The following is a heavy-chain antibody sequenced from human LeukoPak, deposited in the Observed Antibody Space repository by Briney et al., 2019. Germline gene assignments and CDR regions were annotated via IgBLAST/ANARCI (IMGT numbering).Heavy chain of an antibody. CDR1: GFTFSSFA. D-gene: IGHD6-13*01. CDR2: ISGSGGST. CDR3: AKTRIAAAGTRGPFDY. Sequence: GGSLSLSCAASGFTFSSFAMSWVRQAPGKGLEWVSAISGSGGSTYYADSVKGRFTISRDNSKNTLYLQMNSLRAEDTAVYYCAKTRIAAAGTRGPFDYWGQGTLVTVSS. J-gene: IGHJ4*02. V-gene: IGHV3-23*01.